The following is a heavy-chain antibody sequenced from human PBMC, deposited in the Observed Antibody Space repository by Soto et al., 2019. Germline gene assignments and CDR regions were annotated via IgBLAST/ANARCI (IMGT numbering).Heavy chain of an antibody. CDR1: GYTFTSFA. D-gene: IGHD2-21*01. Sequence: GASVKVSCKASGYTFTSFAIHWMRQAPGQGPEWMGWINTGNGDSKYSEKFQDRVTVTRDTSATTAYMELSSLRSEDTAVYYCARSKNIVMPGFDHWGQGTLVTVSS. V-gene: IGHV1-3*04. CDR2: INTGNGDS. J-gene: IGHJ4*02. CDR3: ARSKNIVMPGFDH.